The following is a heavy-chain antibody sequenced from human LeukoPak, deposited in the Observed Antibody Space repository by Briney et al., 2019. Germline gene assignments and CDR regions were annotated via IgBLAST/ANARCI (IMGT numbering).Heavy chain of an antibody. V-gene: IGHV3-30-3*01. CDR3: ARSRSPGYSRGWSPAHY. CDR1: GFTFSSYA. Sequence: GRSLRLSCAASGFTFSSYAMHWVRQAPGKGLEWVAVISYDGSNKYYADPVKGRFTISRDNSKNTLYLQMNSLRAEDTAVYYCARSRSPGYSRGWSPAHYWGQGTLVTVSS. J-gene: IGHJ4*02. CDR2: ISYDGSNK. D-gene: IGHD6-19*01.